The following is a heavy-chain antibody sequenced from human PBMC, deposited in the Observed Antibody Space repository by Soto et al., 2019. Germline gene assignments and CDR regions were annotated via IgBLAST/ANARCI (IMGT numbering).Heavy chain of an antibody. CDR3: AKGGGLGYCSGGSCYSIDY. CDR2: ISGSGGST. D-gene: IGHD2-15*01. J-gene: IGHJ4*02. CDR1: GFTFSSYA. V-gene: IGHV3-23*01. Sequence: GGSLRLSCAASGFTFSSYAMSWVRQAPGKGLEWVSAISGSGGSTYYADSVKGRFTISRDNSKNTLYLQMNSLRAEDTAVYYCAKGGGLGYCSGGSCYSIDYWGQGTLVTVSS.